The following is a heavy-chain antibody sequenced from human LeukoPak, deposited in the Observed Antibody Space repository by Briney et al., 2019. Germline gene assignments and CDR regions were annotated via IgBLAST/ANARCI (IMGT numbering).Heavy chain of an antibody. Sequence: LECVANIKQDGGEKYYVDSVKGRFTLSRDNANNSLYLQMNSLRVEDTAVYYCARDGRPLDYWGQGTLVTVSS. CDR3: ARDGRPLDY. V-gene: IGHV3-7*03. J-gene: IGHJ4*02. CDR2: IKQDGGEK.